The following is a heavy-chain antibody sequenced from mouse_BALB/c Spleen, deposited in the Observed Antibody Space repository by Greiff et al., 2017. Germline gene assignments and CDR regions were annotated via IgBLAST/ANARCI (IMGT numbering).Heavy chain of an antibody. J-gene: IGHJ1*01. V-gene: IGHV1-54*01. Sequence: QVQLKQSGAELVRPGTSVKVSCKASGYAFTNYLIEWVKQRPGQGLEWIGVINPGSGGTNYNEKFNGKATLTAAKSSSTAYMQLSSLTSDDSAVYFCARSRSDGYHRYWSFDVWGAGTTVTVSS. D-gene: IGHD2-3*01. CDR1: GYAFTNYL. CDR2: INPGSGGT. CDR3: ARSRSDGYHRYWSFDV.